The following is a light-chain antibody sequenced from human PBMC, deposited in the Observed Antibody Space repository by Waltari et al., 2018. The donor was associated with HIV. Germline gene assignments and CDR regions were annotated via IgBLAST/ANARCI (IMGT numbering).Light chain of an antibody. Sequence: QSVLTQPLPVSGAPGQRVTLSCTGSSSNIGAGYDVHWYQQLPGTAPKLLIYGNTNRPSGVPDRFSGSKSGTSASLAITGLQAEDEADYYCQSLRVFGGGTKLTVL. V-gene: IGLV1-40*01. CDR1: SSNIGAGYD. CDR2: GNT. J-gene: IGLJ2*01. CDR3: QSLRV.